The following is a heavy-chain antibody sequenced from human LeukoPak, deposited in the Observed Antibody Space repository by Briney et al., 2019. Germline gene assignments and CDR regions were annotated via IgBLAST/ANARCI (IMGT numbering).Heavy chain of an antibody. J-gene: IGHJ3*02. V-gene: IGHV4-59*01. CDR2: IYYSGST. D-gene: IGHD6-13*01. CDR3: ARGSHRSYSNPKDAFDI. Sequence: SETLSLTCTVSGGSISSYYWSWIRQPPGKGLEWIGYIYYSGSTNYNPSLKSRVTISVDTSKHTFSLKLSSVTSADTAVYYCARGSHRSYSNPKDAFDIWGQGTMVTVSS. CDR1: GGSISSYY.